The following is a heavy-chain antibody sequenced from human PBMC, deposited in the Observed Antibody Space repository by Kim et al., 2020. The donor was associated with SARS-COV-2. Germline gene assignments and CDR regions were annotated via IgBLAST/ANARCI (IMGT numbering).Heavy chain of an antibody. J-gene: IGHJ4*02. Sequence: VKGRFTISRDNAKNSLYLQMNSLRAEDTALYYCAKDITDYYYDSSGYFDYWGQGTLVTVSS. CDR3: AKDITDYYYDSSGYFDY. V-gene: IGHV3-9*01. D-gene: IGHD3-22*01.